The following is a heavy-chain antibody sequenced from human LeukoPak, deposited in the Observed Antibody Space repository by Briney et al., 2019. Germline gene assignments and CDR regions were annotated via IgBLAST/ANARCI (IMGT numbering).Heavy chain of an antibody. CDR2: INAGNGNT. V-gene: IGHV1-3*01. D-gene: IGHD6-19*01. Sequence: ASVKVSCKASGYAFTSYAMHWVRQAPGQRLEWMGWINAGNGNTKYSQKFQGRVTITRDTSASTAYMELSSLRSEDTAVYYCARDLPYSSGWLGYWGQGTLVTVSS. CDR1: GYAFTSYA. J-gene: IGHJ4*02. CDR3: ARDLPYSSGWLGY.